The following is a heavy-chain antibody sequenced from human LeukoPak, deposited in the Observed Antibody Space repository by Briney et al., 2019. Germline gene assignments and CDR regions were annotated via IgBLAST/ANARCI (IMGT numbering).Heavy chain of an antibody. CDR2: ISAYNGNT. V-gene: IGHV1-18*01. CDR3: ARVLFIAVAQANYYYMDV. D-gene: IGHD6-19*01. J-gene: IGHJ6*03. Sequence: ASVKVSCKASGYTFTSYDISWVRQAPGQGLEWMGWISAYNGNTNYAQKLQGRVTMTTDTSTSTAYMELRSLRSDDTAVYYCARVLFIAVAQANYYYMDVWGKGTTVTVSS. CDR1: GYTFTSYD.